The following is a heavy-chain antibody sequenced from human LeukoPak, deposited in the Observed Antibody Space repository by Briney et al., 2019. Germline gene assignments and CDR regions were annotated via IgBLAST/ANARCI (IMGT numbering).Heavy chain of an antibody. CDR3: ARDPPAVTANTYG. D-gene: IGHD5-18*01. J-gene: IGHJ4*02. CDR1: RFTLNTYA. Sequence: GGSLRLSCAASRFTLNTYAMSWVRQAPGKGLEWVSLIYSGGTTYYADSVKGRFTISRDGSKNTLYLQMNSLRVEDTAVYYCARDPPAVTANTYGWGQGTLVTVSS. V-gene: IGHV3-66*01. CDR2: IYSGGTT.